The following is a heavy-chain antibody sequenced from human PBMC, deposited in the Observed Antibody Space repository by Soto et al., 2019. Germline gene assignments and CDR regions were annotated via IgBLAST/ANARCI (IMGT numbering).Heavy chain of an antibody. Sequence: QVQLVQSGAEVKKPGASVKVSCKASGYTSTSYGISWVRQAPGQGLEWIGWISAYNGNTNYAQKLQGRVTMTTDTSTSTGYMELRSLRSDDTAVYYCARGEGGYDYVGYYYGMDVWGQGTTVTVSS. D-gene: IGHD3-16*01. CDR2: ISAYNGNT. V-gene: IGHV1-18*01. CDR1: GYTSTSYG. J-gene: IGHJ6*02. CDR3: ARGEGGYDYVGYYYGMDV.